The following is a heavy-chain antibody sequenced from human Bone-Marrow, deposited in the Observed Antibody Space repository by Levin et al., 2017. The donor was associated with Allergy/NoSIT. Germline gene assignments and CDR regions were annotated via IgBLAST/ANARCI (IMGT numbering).Heavy chain of an antibody. Sequence: GESLKISCAASEFTFSRYAMHWVRQAPGKGLDWVAVIWSDGTTKFYADSVKGRFTISRDNSKNTLFLQMNSLRAEDTAVYYCARDPHDSGYYYMDVWGNGTTVAVS. D-gene: IGHD3-10*01. V-gene: IGHV3-33*01. CDR1: EFTFSRYA. CDR2: IWSDGTTK. J-gene: IGHJ6*03. CDR3: ARDPHDSGYYYMDV.